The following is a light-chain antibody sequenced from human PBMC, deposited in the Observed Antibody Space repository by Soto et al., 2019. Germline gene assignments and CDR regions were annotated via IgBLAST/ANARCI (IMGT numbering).Light chain of an antibody. V-gene: IGKV3-11*01. CDR1: QSVGTH. J-gene: IGKJ4*01. CDR3: QQRSNWPPLS. CDR2: GAS. Sequence: EIVFTQSPATLSLSPGERATLSCQTSQSVGTHLAWYQQKPGQAPRLLISGASNRATGIPARFSGSGSGTDFTLTISSLEPEDFAVYYCQQRSNWPPLSFGGGTKVDIK.